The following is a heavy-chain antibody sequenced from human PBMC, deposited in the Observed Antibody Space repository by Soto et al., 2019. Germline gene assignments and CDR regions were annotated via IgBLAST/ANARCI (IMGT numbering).Heavy chain of an antibody. Sequence: EVQLLESGGGLVQPGGSLRVSCVASGFTFSSYVMNWVRQAPGKGLYWVSGISGSGGSTYYADSVKGRFTISRDNSKNTLYLQMNSLRVEDTAVYYCAKGPRAPPPHDYSMDVWGQGTTVTVSS. CDR1: GFTFSSYV. D-gene: IGHD1-1*01. CDR2: ISGSGGST. J-gene: IGHJ6*02. CDR3: AKGPRAPPPHDYSMDV. V-gene: IGHV3-23*01.